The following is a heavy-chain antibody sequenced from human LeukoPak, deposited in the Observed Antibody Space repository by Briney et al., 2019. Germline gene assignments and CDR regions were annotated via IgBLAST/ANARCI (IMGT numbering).Heavy chain of an antibody. Sequence: GGSLTLSCLPYGFTFGDYSMSWVWQAPGNGREWVGCIRVKAYGGIPEYAASVKGRFTISRDDSKNIAYLQMNSLKTEDTAVYYCTRHVGGSGWYLTGWFDPWGQGTLVTVSS. CDR3: TRHVGGSGWYLTGWFDP. CDR2: IRVKAYGGIP. J-gene: IGHJ5*02. V-gene: IGHV3-49*04. D-gene: IGHD6-19*01. CDR1: GFTFGDYS.